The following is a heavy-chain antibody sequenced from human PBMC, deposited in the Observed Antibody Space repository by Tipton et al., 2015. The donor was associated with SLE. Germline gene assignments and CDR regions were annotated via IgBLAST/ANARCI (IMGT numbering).Heavy chain of an antibody. CDR1: GGSFSDYY. CDR3: ASLMTTVTFDAFDV. J-gene: IGHJ3*01. CDR2: INHNGDT. V-gene: IGHV4-34*01. Sequence: TLSLTCAVYGGSFSDYYWSWIRQTPGKGLEWSGEINHNGDTKYNPSRRSRVTISVDTVRNQFSLKLYSVTVADTAMYYCASLMTTVTFDAFDVWGQGTMLTVSS. D-gene: IGHD4-17*01.